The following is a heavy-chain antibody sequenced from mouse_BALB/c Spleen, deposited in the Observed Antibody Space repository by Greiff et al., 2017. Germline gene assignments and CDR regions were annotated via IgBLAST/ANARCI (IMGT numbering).Heavy chain of an antibody. Sequence: EVKLVESGGGLVQPGGSRKLSCAASGFTFSSFGMHWVRQAPEKGLEWVAYISSGSSTIYYAETVKGRFTISRDNPKNTLFLQMNSLRSEDTAMYYCARSIYYGKDYAMDYWGQGTSVTVSS. D-gene: IGHD2-1*01. J-gene: IGHJ4*01. CDR2: ISSGSSTI. CDR3: ARSIYYGKDYAMDY. V-gene: IGHV5-17*02. CDR1: GFTFSSFG.